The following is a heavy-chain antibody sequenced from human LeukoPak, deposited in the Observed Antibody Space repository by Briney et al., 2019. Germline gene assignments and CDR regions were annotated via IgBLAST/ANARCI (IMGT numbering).Heavy chain of an antibody. CDR1: GYSFTSYW. V-gene: IGHV5-51*01. CDR2: IYPGDSDT. J-gene: IGHJ5*02. Sequence: GESLKISCKGSGYSFTSYWIGWLRQMPGKGLEWMGIIYPGDSDTRYSPSFQGQVTISADKSISTAYLQWSSLKASDTAMYYCARGGDPPAQYNWFDPWGQGTLVTVSS. D-gene: IGHD4-17*01. CDR3: ARGGDPPAQYNWFDP.